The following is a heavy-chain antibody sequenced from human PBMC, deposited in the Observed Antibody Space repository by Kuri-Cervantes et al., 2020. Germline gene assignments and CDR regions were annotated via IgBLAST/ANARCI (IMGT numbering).Heavy chain of an antibody. CDR1: GYTFTSYD. D-gene: IGHD3-3*01. Sequence: ASVKVSCKASGYTFTSYDINWVRQATGQGLEWMGWVNPNSGNTGYAQKFQGRVTMTRNTSISTAYMELSSLRSEDTAVYYCARGSYYDFWSGYYTHSYYYYMDVWGKGTTVTVSS. J-gene: IGHJ6*03. CDR3: ARGSYYDFWSGYYTHSYYYYMDV. CDR2: VNPNSGNT. V-gene: IGHV1-8*01.